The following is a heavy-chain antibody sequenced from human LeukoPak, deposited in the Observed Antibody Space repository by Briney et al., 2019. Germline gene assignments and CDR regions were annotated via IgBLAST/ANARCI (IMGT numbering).Heavy chain of an antibody. CDR3: ARSRDGYPDY. Sequence: GASVKVSCKASGYTFSSYYMHWVRQAAGQGLEWMGIINPSGGSTSYAQEFQGRVTMTRDTSTSTVYMELSSLRSEDTAVYYCARSRDGYPDYWGQGTLVTVSS. D-gene: IGHD5-24*01. CDR1: GYTFSSYY. CDR2: INPSGGST. J-gene: IGHJ4*02. V-gene: IGHV1-46*01.